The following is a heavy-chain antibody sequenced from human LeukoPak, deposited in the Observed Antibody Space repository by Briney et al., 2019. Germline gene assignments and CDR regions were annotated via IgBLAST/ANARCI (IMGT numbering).Heavy chain of an antibody. CDR3: AREGAVAGIWPLPLGYAFDI. V-gene: IGHV3-20*04. D-gene: IGHD6-19*01. Sequence: GGTLTLPCAASGFTFSSYGMSWVRQAPGRGLEWVSGINWNGGSTGYADSVKGRFTISRDNAKNSLYLQMNGLRAEDTALYYCAREGAVAGIWPLPLGYAFDIWGQGTMVTVSS. CDR1: GFTFSSYG. CDR2: INWNGGST. J-gene: IGHJ3*02.